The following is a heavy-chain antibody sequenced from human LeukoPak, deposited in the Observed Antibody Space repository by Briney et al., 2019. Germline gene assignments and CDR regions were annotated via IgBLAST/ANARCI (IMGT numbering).Heavy chain of an antibody. J-gene: IGHJ4*02. CDR3: TRDSDGDYSPFDY. CDR2: IGGSGGST. CDR1: GFTFSSYA. V-gene: IGHV3-23*01. Sequence: PGGSLRLSCAASGFTFSSYATSWVRQAPGKGLEWVSIIGGSGGSTYYADSVKGRFTISRDNSKNTLYLQMNSLRVEDTAVYYCTRDSDGDYSPFDYWGQGTLVTVSS. D-gene: IGHD4-17*01.